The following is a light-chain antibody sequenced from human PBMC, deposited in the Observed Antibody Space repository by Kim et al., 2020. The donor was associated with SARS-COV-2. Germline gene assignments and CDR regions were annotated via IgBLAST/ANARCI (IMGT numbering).Light chain of an antibody. V-gene: IGLV6-57*03. CDR1: DAKIASEI. CDR2: AHY. J-gene: IGLJ2*01. CDR3: HSYDDGNRVV. Sequence: KIPGSLKDAKIASEILLCFPQRQAGGHSIVIYAHYQSPSGVPDRFPGSIDRSSNSASLTSSGLQTEDEADYYCHSYDDGNRVVFGGGTQLTVL.